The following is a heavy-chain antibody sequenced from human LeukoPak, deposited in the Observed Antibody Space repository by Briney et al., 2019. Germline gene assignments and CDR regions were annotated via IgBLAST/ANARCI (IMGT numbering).Heavy chain of an antibody. CDR2: IHPSTGNP. Sequence: ASVKVSCKASGYTFTGYYMHWVRQAPGQGLEWMGWIHPSTGNPTYAQGFTGRFVFSVDTSVSTTHLQISSLKAEDTAVYYCARAFQRLGELSLPDYWGQGTLVTVSS. CDR1: GYTFTGYY. V-gene: IGHV7-4-1*02. D-gene: IGHD3-16*02. CDR3: ARAFQRLGELSLPDY. J-gene: IGHJ4*02.